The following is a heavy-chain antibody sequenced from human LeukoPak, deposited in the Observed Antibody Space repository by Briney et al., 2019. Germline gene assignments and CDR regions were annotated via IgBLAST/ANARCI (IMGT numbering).Heavy chain of an antibody. CDR1: GGSISSSSYY. CDR3: ARQDILTGYGYFDY. J-gene: IGHJ4*02. CDR2: IYYSGST. D-gene: IGHD3-9*01. Sequence: SETLSLTCTVSGGSISSSSYYWGWIRQPPGKGLEWIGSIYYSGSTYYNPSLKSRVTISVDTSKNQFSLKLSSVTAADTAVYYCARQDILTGYGYFDYWGQGPLVTVSS. V-gene: IGHV4-39*01.